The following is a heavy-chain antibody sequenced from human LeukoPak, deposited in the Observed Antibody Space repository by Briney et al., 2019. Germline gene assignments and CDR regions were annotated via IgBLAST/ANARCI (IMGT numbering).Heavy chain of an antibody. J-gene: IGHJ4*02. Sequence: ASVKVSCKASGYTFTSYGISWVRQAPGQGLEWMGWISAYNGNTNYAQKLQGRVTMTTDTSTSTAYMELRSLRSEDTAVYYCARPHTPAGQVAAYDYWGQGTLVTVSS. CDR1: GYTFTSYG. CDR3: ARPHTPAGQVAAYDY. V-gene: IGHV1-18*01. CDR2: ISAYNGNT. D-gene: IGHD2-15*01.